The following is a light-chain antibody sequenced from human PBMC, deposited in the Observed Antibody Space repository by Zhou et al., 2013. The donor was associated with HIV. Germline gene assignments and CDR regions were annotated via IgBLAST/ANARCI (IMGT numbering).Light chain of an antibody. J-gene: IGKJ2*01. V-gene: IGKV1-39*01. CDR1: QSISSY. CDR2: AAS. CDR3: QQSYSTPYT. Sequence: DIQMTQSPSSLSASVGDRVTITCRASQSISSYLNWYQQKPGKAPKLLIYAASSLQSGVPSRFSGSGSGTDFTLTISSLQPEDFATYYCQQSYSTPYTFGPGDQAADQT.